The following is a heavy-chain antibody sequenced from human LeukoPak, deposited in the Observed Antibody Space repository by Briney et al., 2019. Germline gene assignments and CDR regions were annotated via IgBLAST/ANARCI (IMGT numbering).Heavy chain of an antibody. V-gene: IGHV3-49*04. J-gene: IGHJ6*02. Sequence: PGGSLRLPCTASEFTSGDYPMSWVRQAPGKGLEWVGFIRTEAYGGTTEYAASVKGRFTISRDDSKSIVYLQMNSLKIEDRGVYYCARLSRAYYGMDVWGQGTTVTVSS. CDR1: EFTSGDYP. CDR3: ARLSRAYYGMDV. CDR2: IRTEAYGGTT.